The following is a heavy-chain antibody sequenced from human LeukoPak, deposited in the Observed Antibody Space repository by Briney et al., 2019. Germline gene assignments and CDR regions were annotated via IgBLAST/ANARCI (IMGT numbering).Heavy chain of an antibody. CDR2: IGGVGDRT. CDR3: AKASRQAAVASPLDY. V-gene: IGHV3-23*01. Sequence: GGSLRLSCAASGSTFSSYGMHWVRQAPGKGLEWVAGIGGVGDRTYYADSVKGRFTISRDNSKDTLFLQMNSLKADDTAVYYCAKASRQAAVASPLDYWGQGTLVTVSS. D-gene: IGHD6-19*01. J-gene: IGHJ4*02. CDR1: GSTFSSYG.